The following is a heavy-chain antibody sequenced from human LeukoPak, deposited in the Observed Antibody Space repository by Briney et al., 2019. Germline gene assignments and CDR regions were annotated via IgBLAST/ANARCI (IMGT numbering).Heavy chain of an antibody. CDR3: ARGGGLDV. D-gene: IGHD5-12*01. CDR1: GFTFSSYS. J-gene: IGHJ6*02. Sequence: GGSLGLSCAASGFTFSSYSMNWVRQAPGKGLEWVASINHNGNVNYYVDSVKGRLTISRDNAKNSLYLQMSNLRAEDTAVYFCARGGGLDVWGQGATVTVSS. V-gene: IGHV3-7*03. CDR2: INHNGNVN.